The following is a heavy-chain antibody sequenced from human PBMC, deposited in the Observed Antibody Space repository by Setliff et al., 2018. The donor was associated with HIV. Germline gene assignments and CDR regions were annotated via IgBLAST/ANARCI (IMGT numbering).Heavy chain of an antibody. D-gene: IGHD2-15*01. V-gene: IGHV4-34*01. CDR2: INHSGST. J-gene: IGHJ1*01. Sequence: SETLSLTCAVYGGSFNGYYWSWIRQPPGKGLEWIGEINHSGSTNYNPSLKSRVTMSVDKSKNQYSLRLSSVTAADTAVYYCARARRAGSGPKYFQHWGQGTLVTVSS. CDR1: GGSFNGYY. CDR3: ARARRAGSGPKYFQH.